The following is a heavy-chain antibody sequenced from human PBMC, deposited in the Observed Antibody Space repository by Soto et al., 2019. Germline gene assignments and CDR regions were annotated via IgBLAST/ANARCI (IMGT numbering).Heavy chain of an antibody. V-gene: IGHV3-53*01. CDR3: ARGRPAGRGLQLGAFDI. Sequence: GGSLRLSCAASGFTFSSYAMSWVRQAPGKGLEWVSVIYSGGSTYYADSVKGRFTISRDNSKNTLYLQMNSLRAEDTAVYYCARGRPAGRGLQLGAFDIWGQGTMVTVSS. J-gene: IGHJ3*02. CDR2: IYSGGST. CDR1: GFTFSSYA. D-gene: IGHD6-13*01.